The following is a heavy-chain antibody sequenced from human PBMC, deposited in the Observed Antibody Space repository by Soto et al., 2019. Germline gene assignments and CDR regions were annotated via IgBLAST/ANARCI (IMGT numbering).Heavy chain of an antibody. CDR2: ISGSGGST. CDR3: AKTPGLGPYSSSWP. CDR1: GFTFSSCA. D-gene: IGHD6-13*01. V-gene: IGHV3-23*01. Sequence: EVQLLESGGGLVQPGGSLRLSCAASGFTFSSCAMSWVRQAPGKGLEWVSAISGSGGSTYYADSVKGRFTISRDNSKNTLYLQMNSLRAEDTAVYYCAKTPGLGPYSSSWPWGQGTLVTVSS. J-gene: IGHJ5*02.